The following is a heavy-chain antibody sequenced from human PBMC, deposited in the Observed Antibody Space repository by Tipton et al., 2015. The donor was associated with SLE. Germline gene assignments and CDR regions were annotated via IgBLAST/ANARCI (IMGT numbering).Heavy chain of an antibody. J-gene: IGHJ4*02. Sequence: SLRLSCAASGFTFSSYAMHWVRQAPGKGLEWVAVIPYDGSNKYYANSVKGRFTISRDNSKNTLYLQMNSLRAEDTAVFYCASELTQDYSDSWGQGTLVTVSS. V-gene: IGHV3-30*04. CDR2: IPYDGSNK. CDR3: ASELTQDYSDS. CDR1: GFTFSSYA.